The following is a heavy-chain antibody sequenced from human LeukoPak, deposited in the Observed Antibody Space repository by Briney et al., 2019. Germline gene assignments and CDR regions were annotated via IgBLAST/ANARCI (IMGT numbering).Heavy chain of an antibody. Sequence: SETLSLTCTASGGSISSYYWSWIRQPPGKGLEWIGYIYYSGSTNYNPSLKSRVTISVDTSKNQFSLKLSSVTAADTAVYYCARLGLEGNWFDPWGQGTLVTVSS. J-gene: IGHJ5*02. CDR1: GGSISSYY. D-gene: IGHD3-16*01. CDR3: ARLGLEGNWFDP. V-gene: IGHV4-59*08. CDR2: IYYSGST.